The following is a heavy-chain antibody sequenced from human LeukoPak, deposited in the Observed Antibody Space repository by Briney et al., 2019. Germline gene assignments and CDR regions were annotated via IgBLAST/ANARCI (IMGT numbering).Heavy chain of an antibody. CDR1: GFTFSSYA. J-gene: IGHJ5*02. CDR2: ISGSGGST. V-gene: IGHV3-23*01. Sequence: PGGSLRLSCAASGFTFSSYAMSWVRQAPGKGLEWVSAISGSGGSTYYADSVKGRFTISRDDSKNTLYLQMNSLRAEDTAVYYCAKPYDSSGYFDRWGQGTLVTVSS. CDR3: AKPYDSSGYFDR. D-gene: IGHD3-22*01.